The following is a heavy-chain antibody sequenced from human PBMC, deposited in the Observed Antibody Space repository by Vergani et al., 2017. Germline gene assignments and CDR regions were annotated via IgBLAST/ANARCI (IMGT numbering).Heavy chain of an antibody. CDR3: TTGTSDSSSSWEPDAFDI. D-gene: IGHD6-13*01. CDR2: INPSGGST. Sequence: QVQLVQSGAEVKKPGASVKVSCKASGYTFTSYYMHLVRQAPGQGLEWMGIINPSGGSTSYAQKFQGRLTMTRDTSTSTVYMELSSLRSEDTAVYYCTTGTSDSSSSWEPDAFDIWGQGTMVTVSS. J-gene: IGHJ3*02. V-gene: IGHV1-46*03. CDR1: GYTFTSYY.